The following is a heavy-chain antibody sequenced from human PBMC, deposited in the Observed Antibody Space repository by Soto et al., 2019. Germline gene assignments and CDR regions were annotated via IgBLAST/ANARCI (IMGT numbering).Heavy chain of an antibody. Sequence: EVQLVESGGGLVQPGGSLRLSCAASGFTFDDYVIHWVRQAPGKGLEWVSGISWKSGTICYADSVQGRFTISRDNAKNTLYLQMSRLRTEDTAFYYCAKDMSARSDSWLNWFDTWGQGTLVTVSS. J-gene: IGHJ5*02. CDR3: AKDMSARSDSWLNWFDT. CDR1: GFTFDDYV. CDR2: ISWKSGTI. V-gene: IGHV3-9*01. D-gene: IGHD2-2*01.